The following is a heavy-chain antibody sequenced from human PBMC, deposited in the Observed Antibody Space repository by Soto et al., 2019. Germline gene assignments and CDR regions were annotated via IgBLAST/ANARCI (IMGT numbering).Heavy chain of an antibody. CDR1: GFAFSSYA. D-gene: IGHD3-10*01. V-gene: IGHV3-30-3*01. CDR2: ISYDGSNK. J-gene: IGHJ4*02. CDR3: ARDLSGSGD. Sequence: QVQLVESGGGVVQPGRSLRLSCAASGFAFSSYAMHWVRQAPGKGLEWVAVISYDGSNKYYADSVKGRFTISRDNSKNTLYLKMNSLRAEDTAVYYCARDLSGSGDWGQGTLVTVSS.